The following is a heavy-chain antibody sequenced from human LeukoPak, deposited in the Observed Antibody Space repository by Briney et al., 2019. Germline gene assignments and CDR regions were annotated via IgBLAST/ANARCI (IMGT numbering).Heavy chain of an antibody. CDR3: ASLSGSYYVADY. V-gene: IGHV4-38-2*02. J-gene: IGHJ4*02. D-gene: IGHD1-26*01. CDR1: GYSISSGYY. Sequence: SETLSLTCTVSGYSISSGYYWGWIRQPPGQGLEWIGSIYHSGSTYYNPSLKSRVTISVDTSKIQFSLKLSSVTAADTAVYYCASLSGSYYVADYWGQGTLVTVSS. CDR2: IYHSGST.